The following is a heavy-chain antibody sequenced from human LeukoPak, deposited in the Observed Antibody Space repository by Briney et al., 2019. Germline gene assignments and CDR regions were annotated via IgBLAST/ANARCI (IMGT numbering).Heavy chain of an antibody. CDR3: AKDVTGTGAFDI. V-gene: IGHV3-9*01. D-gene: IGHD1-7*01. CDR1: GFTFDDYA. J-gene: IGHJ3*02. Sequence: HAGRSLRLSCAASGFTFDDYAMHWLRQGPGKGLEAVSGTTWNRGTIGYADSVKGRFTISRDNAKNSLYLQMNSLRAEDTALYYCAKDVTGTGAFDIWGQGTMVTVSS. CDR2: TTWNRGTI.